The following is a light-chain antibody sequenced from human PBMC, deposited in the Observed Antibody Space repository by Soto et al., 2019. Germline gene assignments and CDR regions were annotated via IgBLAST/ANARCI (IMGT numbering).Light chain of an antibody. CDR1: QSISTW. CDR3: QQYDSYSWT. V-gene: IGKV1-5*01. J-gene: IGKJ1*01. CDR2: DAS. Sequence: DIQMTQYPSTLSASVGDRVTITCRASQSISTWLAWYQQKPGKAPKVLIYDASTLESGVPSRFSGSGSGTELILTISSLQPDDFATYYCQQYDSYSWTFGQGTKVDIK.